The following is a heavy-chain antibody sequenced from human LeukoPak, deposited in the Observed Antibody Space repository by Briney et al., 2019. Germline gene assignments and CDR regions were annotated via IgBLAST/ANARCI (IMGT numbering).Heavy chain of an antibody. CDR2: INPNSGGT. J-gene: IGHJ5*02. V-gene: IGHV1-2*02. CDR1: GYTFTGYY. CDR3: ARDHIVATIKGFDP. Sequence: GASVKVSCKASGYTFTGYYMHWVRQAPGQGLEWMGWINPNSGGTNYAQKFQGRVTMTRDTSISTAYMELSRLRSDDTAVYYCARDHIVATIKGFDPWGQGTLVTVSS. D-gene: IGHD5-12*01.